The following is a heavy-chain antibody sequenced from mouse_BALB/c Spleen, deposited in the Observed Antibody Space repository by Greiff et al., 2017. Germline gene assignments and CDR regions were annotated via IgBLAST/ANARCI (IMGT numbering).Heavy chain of an antibody. Sequence: VQLQQSGAALVRPGALVKLSCKASGFNIKDYYMHWVKQRPEQGLEWIGWIDPENGNTIYDPKFQGKASRTADTSSNTAYLQLSSLTSEDTAVYYCARDGSSYGYDMDYWGQGTSV. CDR3: ARDGSSYGYDMDY. CDR2: IDPENGNT. J-gene: IGHJ4*01. V-gene: IGHV14-1*02. CDR1: GFNIKDYY. D-gene: IGHD1-1*01.